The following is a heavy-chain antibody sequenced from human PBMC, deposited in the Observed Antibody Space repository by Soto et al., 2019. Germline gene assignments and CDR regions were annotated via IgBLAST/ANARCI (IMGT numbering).Heavy chain of an antibody. CDR2: IIPIFGTA. CDR3: AGTYCSGGSCYFNWFDP. V-gene: IGHV1-69*01. Sequence: QVQLVQSGAEVKKPGSSVKVSCKASGGTFSSYAISWVRQAPGQGLEWMGGIIPIFGTANYAQKFQGRVTITADEYTSTAYMELSSLRSEDTAVYYCAGTYCSGGSCYFNWFDPWGQGTLVTVSS. J-gene: IGHJ5*02. D-gene: IGHD2-15*01. CDR1: GGTFSSYA.